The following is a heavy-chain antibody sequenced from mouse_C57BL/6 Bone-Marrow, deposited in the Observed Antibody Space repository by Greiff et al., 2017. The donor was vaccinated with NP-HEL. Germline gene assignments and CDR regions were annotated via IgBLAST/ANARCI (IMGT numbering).Heavy chain of an antibody. Sequence: QVQLKQSGAELARPGASVKLSCKASGYTFTSYGISWVKQRTGQGLEWIGEIYPRSGNTYYNEKFKGKATLTADKSSRTAYMELRSLTAEDSAVYFCAKFITTVVGYFDVWGTGTTVTVSS. CDR2: IYPRSGNT. V-gene: IGHV1-81*01. CDR1: GYTFTSYG. D-gene: IGHD1-1*01. CDR3: AKFITTVVGYFDV. J-gene: IGHJ1*03.